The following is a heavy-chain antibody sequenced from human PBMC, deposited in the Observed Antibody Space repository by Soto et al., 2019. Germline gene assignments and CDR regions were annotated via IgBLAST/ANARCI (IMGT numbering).Heavy chain of an antibody. CDR2: ISGSGGSA. Sequence: EVQLLESGGGLVQPGGSLRLSCAASGFTFSTYAMSWVRQAPGKGLEWVSGISGSGGSAYYADSVKGRFTISRDNSKKTLYLQMKSLRAEDTDVYYCEGSSGWYRAFDIWGQGTMVTVSS. CDR3: EGSSGWYRAFDI. V-gene: IGHV3-23*01. J-gene: IGHJ3*02. CDR1: GFTFSTYA. D-gene: IGHD6-19*01.